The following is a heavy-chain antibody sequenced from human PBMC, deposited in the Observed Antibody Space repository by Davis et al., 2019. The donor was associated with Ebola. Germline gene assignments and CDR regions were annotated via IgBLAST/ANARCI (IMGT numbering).Heavy chain of an antibody. D-gene: IGHD3-16*01. J-gene: IGHJ4*02. V-gene: IGHV1-18*01. Sequence: NVQGRVTMTTDTSTSTAYMEVGSLRSDDTAVYYCARSPGGGFDYWGQGTLVTVSS. CDR3: ARSPGGGFDY.